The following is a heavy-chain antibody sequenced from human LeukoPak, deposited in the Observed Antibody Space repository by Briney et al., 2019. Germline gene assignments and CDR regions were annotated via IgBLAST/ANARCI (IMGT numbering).Heavy chain of an antibody. J-gene: IGHJ4*02. D-gene: IGHD3-10*01. CDR3: ANLPIGKLLWFGELSYYFDY. Sequence: PGGSLRLSCAASGFTFSSYAMSWVRQAPGKGLEWVSAISGSGGSTYYADSVKGRFTISRDNSKNTLYLQMNSLRAEDTAVYYCANLPIGKLLWFGELSYYFDYWGQGTLVTVSP. CDR2: ISGSGGST. CDR1: GFTFSSYA. V-gene: IGHV3-23*01.